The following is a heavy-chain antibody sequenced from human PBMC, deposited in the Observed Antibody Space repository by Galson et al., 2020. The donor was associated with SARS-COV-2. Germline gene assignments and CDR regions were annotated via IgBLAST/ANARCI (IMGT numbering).Heavy chain of an antibody. CDR3: AREGSIVVVPAAPYYYYYYYMDV. CDR1: GGSVSSGSYY. Sequence: SEPLSLTCTVSGGSVSSGSYYWSWIRQPPGKGLEWIGYIYYSGSTNYNPSLKSRVTISVDTSKNQFSLKLSSVTAADTAVYYCAREGSIVVVPAAPYYYYYYYMDVWGKGTTVTVSS. D-gene: IGHD2-2*01. J-gene: IGHJ6*03. CDR2: IYYSGST. V-gene: IGHV4-61*01.